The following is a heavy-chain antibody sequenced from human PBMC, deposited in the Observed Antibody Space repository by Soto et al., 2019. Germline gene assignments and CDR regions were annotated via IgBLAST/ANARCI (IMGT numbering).Heavy chain of an antibody. CDR1: GYTFTDYW. Sequence: RGESLKISCKGSGYTFTDYWIGWVRQLPGKGLEWMGIIYPGDSDTRYSPSFQGHVTITVDKSTSTAYLQWNTLKASDTAMYYCARNISNFRYYYYAMVVWGQGTRVTVSS. J-gene: IGHJ6*02. D-gene: IGHD4-4*01. CDR2: IYPGDSDT. V-gene: IGHV5-51*01. CDR3: ARNISNFRYYYYAMVV.